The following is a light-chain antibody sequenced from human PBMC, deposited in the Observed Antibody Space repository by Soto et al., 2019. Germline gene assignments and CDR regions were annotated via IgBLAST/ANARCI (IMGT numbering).Light chain of an antibody. CDR1: QTLLHSNGYNY. Sequence: IVMTQSPLSLPVTPGEPYSISCRSIQTLLHSNGYNYLDWYMTTPGQSPQLLIYLGSNRASGVPDRFSASGSGTDFTLKISRVGAEDGGVYYGMQTVQTPITFGQGTRLEI. CDR3: MQTVQTPIT. V-gene: IGKV2-28*01. J-gene: IGKJ5*01. CDR2: LGS.